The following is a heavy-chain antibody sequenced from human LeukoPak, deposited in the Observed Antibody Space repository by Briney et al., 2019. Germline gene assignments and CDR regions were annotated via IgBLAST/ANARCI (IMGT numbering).Heavy chain of an antibody. Sequence: SETLSLTCTVSGGSVSSGSYYWSWIRQPPGKGLEWIGYIYYSGSTNYNPSLKSRVTISVDTSKNQFSLKLSSVTAADTAVYYCAREREERGYSYGYNYWGQVTLVTVSS. CDR2: IYYSGST. D-gene: IGHD5-18*01. J-gene: IGHJ4*02. V-gene: IGHV4-61*01. CDR1: GGSVSSGSYY. CDR3: AREREERGYSYGYNY.